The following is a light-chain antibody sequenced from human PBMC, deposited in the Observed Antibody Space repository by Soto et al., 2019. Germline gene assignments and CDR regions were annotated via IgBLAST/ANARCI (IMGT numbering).Light chain of an antibody. CDR2: QIS. V-gene: IGKV2-24*01. CDR3: MHSSQLTT. J-gene: IGKJ1*01. Sequence: DIVLTQSPLSLPVTLGQPASLSCRSSESLLHSGGNTYLSWLHQRPGQPPRLLIYQISERLSGVPDRFSGSGAGTNFTLRISRVEAEDVGIFFCMHSSQLTTFGQGTKVEMK. CDR1: ESLLHSGGNTY.